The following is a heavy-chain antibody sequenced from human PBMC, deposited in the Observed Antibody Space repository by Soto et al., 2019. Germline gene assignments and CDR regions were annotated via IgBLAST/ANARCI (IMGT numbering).Heavy chain of an antibody. J-gene: IGHJ6*02. V-gene: IGHV3-30*18. CDR2: ISYDGSNK. Sequence: GGSLRLSCAASGFTFSSYGMHWVRQAPGKGLEWVAVISYDGSNKYCADSVKGRFTISRDNSKNTLYLQMNSLRAEDTAVYYCAKDGSDFWSGSYGMDVWGQGTTVTVSS. D-gene: IGHD3-3*01. CDR3: AKDGSDFWSGSYGMDV. CDR1: GFTFSSYG.